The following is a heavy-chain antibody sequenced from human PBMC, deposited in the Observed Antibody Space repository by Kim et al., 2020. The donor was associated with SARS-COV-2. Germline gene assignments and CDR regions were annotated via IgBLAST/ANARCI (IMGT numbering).Heavy chain of an antibody. CDR2: IYYSGST. D-gene: IGHD3-22*01. Sequence: SETLSLTCTVSGGSISSGGYYWSCIRQHPGKGLEWIGYIYYSGSTYYNPSLKSRVTISVDTSKNQFSLKLSSVTAADTAVYYCARARGGTMIVVVIGAFDIWGQGTMVTVSS. V-gene: IGHV4-31*03. J-gene: IGHJ3*02. CDR1: GGSISSGGYY. CDR3: ARARGGTMIVVVIGAFDI.